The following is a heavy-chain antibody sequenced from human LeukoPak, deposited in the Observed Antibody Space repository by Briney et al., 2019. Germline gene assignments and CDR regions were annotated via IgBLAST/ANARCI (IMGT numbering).Heavy chain of an antibody. CDR3: ARDLYGDYSFDY. CDR1: GFSFSSAW. Sequence: GGSLRLSCAASGFSFSSAWMNWVRQAPGKGLEWVSSISGSSSYIYYADSVKGRFTISRDNAKNSLYLQMNSLRAEDTAVYYCARDLYGDYSFDYWGQGTLVTVSS. V-gene: IGHV3-21*01. D-gene: IGHD4-17*01. CDR2: ISGSSSYI. J-gene: IGHJ4*02.